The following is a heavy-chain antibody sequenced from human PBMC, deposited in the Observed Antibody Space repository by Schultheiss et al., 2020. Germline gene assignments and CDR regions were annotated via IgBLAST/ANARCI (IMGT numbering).Heavy chain of an antibody. V-gene: IGHV3-9*01. D-gene: IGHD3-10*01. CDR3: ARGHRYYYDLFDP. CDR1: GFTFDDYA. CDR2: ISWNSGSI. J-gene: IGHJ5*02. Sequence: GGSLRLSCAASGFTFDDYAMHWVRQAPGKGLEWVSGISWNSGSIGYADSVKGRFTISRDNAKNSLYLQMNSLRDEDTAVYYCARGHRYYYDLFDPWGQGTLVTVS.